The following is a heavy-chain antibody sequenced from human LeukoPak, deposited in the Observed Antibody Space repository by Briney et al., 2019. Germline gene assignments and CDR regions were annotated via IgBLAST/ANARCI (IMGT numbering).Heavy chain of an antibody. CDR3: ARVQPIYYDASGYSVFDY. CDR1: GYTFTSYY. J-gene: IGHJ4*02. Sequence: ASVKVSCKASGYTFTSYYMHWVRQAPGQGLEWMGVINPSGDSTSYAQKFQGRVTMARDMSTSTAYMELSSLRSEDTAVYYCARVQPIYYDASGYSVFDYWGQGTLVTVSS. V-gene: IGHV1-46*01. D-gene: IGHD3-22*01. CDR2: INPSGDST.